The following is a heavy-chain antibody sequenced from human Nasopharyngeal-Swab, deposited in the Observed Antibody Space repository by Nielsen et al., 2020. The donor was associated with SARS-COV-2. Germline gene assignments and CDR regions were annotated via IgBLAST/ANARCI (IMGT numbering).Heavy chain of an antibody. CDR1: GGSISSYY. Sequence: SETLSLTCTVSGGSISSYYWSWIRQPPGKGLEWIGYIYYSGSTNYNPSLKSRVTISVDTSKNQFSLELSSVTAADTAVYYCARGWGRYCSSTSCYNYGMDVWGQGTTVTVSS. V-gene: IGHV4-59*01. D-gene: IGHD2-2*02. J-gene: IGHJ6*02. CDR3: ARGWGRYCSSTSCYNYGMDV. CDR2: IYYSGST.